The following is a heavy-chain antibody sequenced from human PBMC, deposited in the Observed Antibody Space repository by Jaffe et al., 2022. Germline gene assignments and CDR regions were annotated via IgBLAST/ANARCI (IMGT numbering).Heavy chain of an antibody. Sequence: QVTLRESGPALVKPTQTLTLTCTFSGFSLSTSGMCVSWVRQPPGKALEWLALIDWDDDKYYSTSLKTRLTISKDTSKNQVVLTMTNMDPVDTATYYCARAPQLSGGNFAFDIWGQGTMVTVSS. J-gene: IGHJ3*02. V-gene: IGHV2-70*20. CDR3: ARAPQLSGGNFAFDI. CDR1: GFSLSTSGMC. D-gene: IGHD2-2*01. CDR2: IDWDDDK.